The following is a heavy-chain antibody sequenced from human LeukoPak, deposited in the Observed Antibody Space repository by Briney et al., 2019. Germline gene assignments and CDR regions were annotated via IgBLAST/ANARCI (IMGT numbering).Heavy chain of an antibody. Sequence: PGGSLRLSCAASGFTVSSNYMSWVRQAPGKGLEWVSTISGSGSSTYYADFVKGRFTISRDNSKNTLWLQMKSLRAEDTALYYCAKAYSSSFFDPWGQGTLVTVSS. J-gene: IGHJ5*02. D-gene: IGHD6-13*01. V-gene: IGHV3-23*01. CDR3: AKAYSSSFFDP. CDR1: GFTVSSNY. CDR2: ISGSGSST.